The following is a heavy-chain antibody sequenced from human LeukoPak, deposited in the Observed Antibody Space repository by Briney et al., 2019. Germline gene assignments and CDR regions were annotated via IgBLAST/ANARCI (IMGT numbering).Heavy chain of an antibody. CDR2: ISNSGTT. D-gene: IGHD6-13*01. CDR1: GGSINDYY. CDR3: ARLFDWSSWPYGKNVLSIGSGRDREDY. V-gene: IGHV4-4*08. J-gene: IGHJ4*02. Sequence: ASETLSLTCAVSGGSINDYYWTWIRQAPGKGLEWIGYISNSGTTDYNPSLKSRVTISVDTSKNQFSLKLSSVTAADTAVYYCARLFDWSSWPYGKNVLSIGSGRDREDYWGQGTLVTVSS.